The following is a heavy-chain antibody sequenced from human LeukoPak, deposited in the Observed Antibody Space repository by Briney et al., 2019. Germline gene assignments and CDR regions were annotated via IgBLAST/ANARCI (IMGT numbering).Heavy chain of an antibody. Sequence: PGGSLRLSCSASGFPFSSYAMHWVRQAPGKGLEYVSAISDSGGSTYYADSVKGRFTISRDNSKNKLYLQMSGLRAEDTAVYFCVRGYSFGPYGMDVWGQGTTVTVSS. D-gene: IGHD2-15*01. J-gene: IGHJ6*02. V-gene: IGHV3-64D*09. CDR3: VRGYSFGPYGMDV. CDR1: GFPFSSYA. CDR2: ISDSGGST.